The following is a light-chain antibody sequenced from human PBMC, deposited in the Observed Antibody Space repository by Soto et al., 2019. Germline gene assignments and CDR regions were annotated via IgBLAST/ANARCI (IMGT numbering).Light chain of an antibody. J-gene: IGKJ4*01. CDR2: HAS. V-gene: IGKV1-33*01. CDR3: QQYDNLHLT. CDR1: QDVSNY. Sequence: DIQMTQSPSSLSASVGDRVTITCQASQDVSNYLNWYQQKPGKAPKLLIYHASNLETGVPSRFSGSGSGTDFTFTISSLQPGDIATYYCQQYDNLHLTFGGGTKVDIK.